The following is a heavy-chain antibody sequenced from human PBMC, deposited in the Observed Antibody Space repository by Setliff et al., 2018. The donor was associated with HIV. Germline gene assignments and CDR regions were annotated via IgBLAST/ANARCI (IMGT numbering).Heavy chain of an antibody. V-gene: IGHV3-15*01. Sequence: KSGGSLRLSCAASGFTFSKTWMTWVRQAPGKGLEWVGRIKSNIDGGTRDYAAPVKGRFTISRDDSKNTVYLQMNSLKSEDSALYYCTTGGADWGQGTRVTVSS. J-gene: IGHJ4*02. CDR1: GFTFSKTW. D-gene: IGHD3-16*01. CDR3: TTGGAD. CDR2: IKSNIDGGTR.